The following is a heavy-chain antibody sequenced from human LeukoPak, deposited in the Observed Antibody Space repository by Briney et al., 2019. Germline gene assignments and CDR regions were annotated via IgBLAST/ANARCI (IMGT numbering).Heavy chain of an antibody. V-gene: IGHV1-2*02. J-gene: IGHJ4*02. Sequence: ASVKVSCKASGYTFTGYYMHWVRQAPGQGLEWMGWINPNSGGTNYAQKFQGRVTMTRDTSISTAYMELSRLRSDDTAVYYCARVRVAAAGTVWALAYWGQGTLVTVSS. CDR1: GYTFTGYY. D-gene: IGHD6-13*01. CDR2: INPNSGGT. CDR3: ARVRVAAAGTVWALAY.